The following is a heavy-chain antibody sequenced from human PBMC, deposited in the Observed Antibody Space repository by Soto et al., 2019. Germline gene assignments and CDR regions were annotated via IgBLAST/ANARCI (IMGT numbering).Heavy chain of an antibody. CDR1: GFTFSSYS. CDR3: ARDGPNSSQRYYYYYMDV. Sequence: GGSLRLSCAASGFTFSSYSMNWVRQAPGKGLEWVSYISSSSSTIYYADSVKGRFTISRDNAKNSLYLQMNSLRAEDTAVYYCARDGPNSSQRYYYYYMDVWGKGTTVTVS. V-gene: IGHV3-48*01. D-gene: IGHD6-13*01. CDR2: ISSSSSTI. J-gene: IGHJ6*03.